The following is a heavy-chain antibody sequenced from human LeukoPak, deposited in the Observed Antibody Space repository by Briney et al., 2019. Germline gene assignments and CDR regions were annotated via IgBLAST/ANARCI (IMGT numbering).Heavy chain of an antibody. Sequence: PGESLKISCKGSGYSFTSYWIGWVRQMPGKGLEWMGSIYDTRYSPSFQGQVTISADKSISTAYLQWSSLKASDTAMYYCARRLLDYDILTGYPNLDAFDIWGQGTMVTVSS. CDR1: GYSFTSYW. V-gene: IGHV5-51*01. CDR2: IYDT. D-gene: IGHD3-9*01. J-gene: IGHJ3*02. CDR3: ARRLLDYDILTGYPNLDAFDI.